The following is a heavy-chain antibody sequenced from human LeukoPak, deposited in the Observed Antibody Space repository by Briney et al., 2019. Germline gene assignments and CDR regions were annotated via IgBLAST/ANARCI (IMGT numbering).Heavy chain of an antibody. CDR3: AKVYSSSSRDAFDI. V-gene: IGHV4-34*01. D-gene: IGHD6-6*01. CDR2: INHGGST. J-gene: IGHJ3*02. Sequence: SETLSLTCAVYGASFSGYYWSWIRQPPGEGLEWIGEINHGGSTSYNPSLKSRVTMSVDSSKSQFSLTLSSVTAADTAVYYCAKVYSSSSRDAFDIWGQGTMVTVSS. CDR1: GASFSGYY.